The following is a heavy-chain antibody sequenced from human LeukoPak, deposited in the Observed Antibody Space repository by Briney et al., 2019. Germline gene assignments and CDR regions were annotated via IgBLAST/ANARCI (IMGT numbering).Heavy chain of an antibody. Sequence: PSETLSLTCAVYGGSFSGYYWSWIRQPPGKGLEWIGSIYHSGSTYYNPSLKSRVTISVDTSKNQFSLKLSSVTAADTAVYYCATSSMIVVGRDAFDIWGQGTMVTVSS. J-gene: IGHJ3*02. V-gene: IGHV4-34*01. D-gene: IGHD3-22*01. CDR3: ATSSMIVVGRDAFDI. CDR2: IYHSGST. CDR1: GGSFSGYY.